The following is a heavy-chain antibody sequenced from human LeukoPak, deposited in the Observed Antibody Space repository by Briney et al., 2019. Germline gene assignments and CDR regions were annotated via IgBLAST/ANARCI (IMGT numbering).Heavy chain of an antibody. CDR1: GGSISSYY. CDR3: ARGAFDI. J-gene: IGHJ3*02. CDR2: IYHSGST. V-gene: IGHV4-59*12. Sequence: LETLSLTCTVSGGSISSYYWSWIRQPAGKGLEWIGYIYHSGSTYYNPSLKSRVTISVDRSKNQFSLKLSSVTAADTAVYYCARGAFDIWGQGTMVTVSS.